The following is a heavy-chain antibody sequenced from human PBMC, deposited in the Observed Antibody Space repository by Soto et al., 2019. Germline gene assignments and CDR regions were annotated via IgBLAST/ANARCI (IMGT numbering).Heavy chain of an antibody. V-gene: IGHV1-69*12. Sequence: QVQLVQSGAEVKKPGSSVKVSCKASGGTFSSYAISWVRQAPGQGLEWMGGIIPIFGTANYAQKFQGRVTITADESTSTGYMELGSLRSEDPAVYYCARGTTTVTTFSAFDIWGQGTMVTVSS. J-gene: IGHJ3*02. CDR2: IIPIFGTA. D-gene: IGHD4-17*01. CDR3: ARGTTTVTTFSAFDI. CDR1: GGTFSSYA.